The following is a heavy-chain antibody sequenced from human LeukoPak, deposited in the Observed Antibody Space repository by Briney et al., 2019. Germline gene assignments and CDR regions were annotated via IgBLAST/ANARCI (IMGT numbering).Heavy chain of an antibody. D-gene: IGHD1-26*01. CDR3: AKHSGSYFIYYPDS. CDR1: GFTFSSYG. CDR2: ISGSGYNT. V-gene: IGHV3-23*01. Sequence: HPGGSLRLSCAASGFTFSSYGMSWVRQAPGKGLEWVSTISGSGYNTYYADSVKGRFTISRDNSANILYLQMNSLRAEDTDLYYCAKHSGSYFIYYPDSWGQGALVTISS. J-gene: IGHJ4*02.